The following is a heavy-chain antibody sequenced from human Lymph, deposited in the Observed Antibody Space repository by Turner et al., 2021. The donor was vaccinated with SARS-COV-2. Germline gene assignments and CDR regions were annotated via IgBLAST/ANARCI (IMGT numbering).Heavy chain of an antibody. V-gene: IGHV1-69*01. Sequence: QMQLVQSGAAVKKPGSSVKVSCKASGGIFSSSVHSWVRQDPGQGLDWMGGIIPIFGTANHAQKFQGRVTITADESTSTAYMELSSLRSEDTAVYYCARDLSPIRVVVVPAARSRYYYGMDVWGQGTTVTVSS. CDR1: GGIFSSSV. CDR3: ARDLSPIRVVVVPAARSRYYYGMDV. CDR2: IIPIFGTA. D-gene: IGHD2-2*01. J-gene: IGHJ6*02.